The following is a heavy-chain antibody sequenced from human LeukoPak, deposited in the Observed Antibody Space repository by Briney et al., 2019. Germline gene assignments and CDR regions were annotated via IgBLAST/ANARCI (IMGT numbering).Heavy chain of an antibody. CDR1: GGTFSSYA. D-gene: IGHD3-22*01. CDR2: IIPILGIA. J-gene: IGHJ4*02. V-gene: IGHV1-69*04. Sequence: SVKVSWKASGGTFSSYAISWVRQAPGQGLEWMGRIIPILGIANYAQKFQGRVTITADKSTSTAYMELSSLRSEDTAVYYCARQEYYYDSSGYSTAFDYWGQGTLVTVSS. CDR3: ARQEYYYDSSGYSTAFDY.